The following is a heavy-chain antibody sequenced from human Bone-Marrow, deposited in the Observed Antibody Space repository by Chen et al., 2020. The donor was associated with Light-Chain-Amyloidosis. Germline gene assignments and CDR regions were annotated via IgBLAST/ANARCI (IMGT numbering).Heavy chain of an antibody. V-gene: IGHV4-30-4*01. CDR1: GDSISKGDFY. Sequence: QVQLQESGPGLVKPSQTLSLTCTVSGDSISKGDFYWSWIRQPPGKGLEWIGYIYFSGTTYYNPSLKSRVAISKDTSKNQFSLRLSSVTAADTAVYYCARLFRYYNDLGLSLPRAYYFDYWGQGSLVTVSS. D-gene: IGHD3-22*01. CDR2: IYFSGTT. CDR3: ARLFRYYNDLGLSLPRAYYFDY. J-gene: IGHJ4*02.